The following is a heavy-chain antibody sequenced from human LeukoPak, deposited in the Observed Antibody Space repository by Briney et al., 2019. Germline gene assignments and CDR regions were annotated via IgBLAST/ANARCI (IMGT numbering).Heavy chain of an antibody. CDR2: IRYDGSNK. CDR1: RFTLRTYG. D-gene: IGHD6-19*01. CDR3: AKEEYSSGWYEYY. Sequence: PGGSLRLSCAPSRFTLRTYGIQWLRQAPPTGLERAAFIRYDGSNKYYADSVKRRFTISRDNFMNTVYLQMNSLRPEDTAVYYCAKEEYSSGWYEYYWGQGTLVTGSS. J-gene: IGHJ4*02. V-gene: IGHV3-30*02.